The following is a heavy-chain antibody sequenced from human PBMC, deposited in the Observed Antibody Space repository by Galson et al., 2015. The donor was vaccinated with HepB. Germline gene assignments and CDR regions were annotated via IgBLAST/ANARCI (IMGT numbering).Heavy chain of an antibody. CDR2: ISAYNDNR. CDR3: VRGLDCSCGYCYPPPGDDAFDI. CDR1: GYSFSSYG. V-gene: IGHV1-18*01. J-gene: IGHJ3*02. Sequence: SVKVSCKATGYSFSSYGINWVRQAPGQGLEWMGWISAYNDNRNYAQRLQDRVTLTTDTSTSTAYMELRSLRSDDTAVYYCVRGLDCSCGYCYPPPGDDAFDIWGQGTMVTVSS. D-gene: IGHD2-15*01.